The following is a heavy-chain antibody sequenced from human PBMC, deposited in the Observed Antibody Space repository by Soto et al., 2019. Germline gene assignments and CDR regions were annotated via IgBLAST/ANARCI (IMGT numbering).Heavy chain of an antibody. V-gene: IGHV1-69*01. Sequence: QVQLVQSGAEVKKPGSSVKVSCKASGGTFSSYAISWVRQAPGQGLEWMGGIIPISDTTNYAQKFQGRVTITAVESTREAYMELCSLRSEDTAVYYCARSQGSSTSLDIYYYYYYGMDVWGQGTTVTVSS. CDR2: IIPISDTT. D-gene: IGHD2-2*01. CDR3: ARSQGSSTSLDIYYYYYYGMDV. CDR1: GGTFSSYA. J-gene: IGHJ6*02.